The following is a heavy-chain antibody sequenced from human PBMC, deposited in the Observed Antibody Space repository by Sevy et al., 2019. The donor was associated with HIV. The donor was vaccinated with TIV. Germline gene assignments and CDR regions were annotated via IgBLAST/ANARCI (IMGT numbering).Heavy chain of an antibody. V-gene: IGHV3-7*01. CDR2: IKEDGSGR. CDR3: ARLYSSSSGRGLDN. Sequence: GESLRLSCAASGFTFGSYWMTWVRQAPGKGLEWVANIKEDGSGRFYVDSVRGRFTVSRDNAKKTLYLQMNNLRGEDTALYYCARLYSSSSGRGLDNWGQGALVTVSS. CDR1: GFTFGSYW. J-gene: IGHJ4*02. D-gene: IGHD6-6*01.